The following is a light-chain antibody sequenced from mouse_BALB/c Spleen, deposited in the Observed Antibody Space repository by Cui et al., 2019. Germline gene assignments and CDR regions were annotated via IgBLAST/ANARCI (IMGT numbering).Light chain of an antibody. CDR2: GTN. Sequence: QALVTQESALTTSPGETVTPTCPSRIGAVTTSNYANWVQEKPDHLFTGLIGGTNNRAPGVPARFSGSLIGDKAALTITGAQTEDEAIYFCALWYSNHWVFGGGTKLTVL. CDR1: IGAVTTSNY. CDR3: ALWYSNHWV. V-gene: IGLV1*01. J-gene: IGLJ1*01.